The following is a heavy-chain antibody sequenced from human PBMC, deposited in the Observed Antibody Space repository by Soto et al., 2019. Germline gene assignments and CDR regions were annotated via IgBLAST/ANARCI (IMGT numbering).Heavy chain of an antibody. D-gene: IGHD3-22*01. CDR2: INAGNGNT. V-gene: IGHV1-3*01. CDR1: GYTFTSYA. CDR3: ARDPNSKYYYDSSGTFGI. J-gene: IGHJ3*02. Sequence: GASVKVSCKASGYTFTSYAMHWVRQAPGQRLEWMGWINAGNGNTKYSQKFQGRVTITRDTSASTAYMELSSLRSEDTAVYYCARDPNSKYYYDSSGTFGIWGQGTMVTV.